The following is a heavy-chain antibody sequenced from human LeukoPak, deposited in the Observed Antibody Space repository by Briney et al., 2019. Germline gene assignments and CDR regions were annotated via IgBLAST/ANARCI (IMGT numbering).Heavy chain of an antibody. J-gene: IGHJ4*02. CDR3: AREGIQLWLGPDY. CDR2: ISSSSSYI. D-gene: IGHD5-18*01. V-gene: IGHV3-21*01. CDR1: GFTFSSYS. Sequence: GGSLRLSCAASGFTFSSYSMNWVRQAPGQGLEWVSSISSSSSYIYYADSVKGRFTISRDNAKNTLYLQMHSLRAEDTAVYYCAREGIQLWLGPDYWGQGTLVTVSS.